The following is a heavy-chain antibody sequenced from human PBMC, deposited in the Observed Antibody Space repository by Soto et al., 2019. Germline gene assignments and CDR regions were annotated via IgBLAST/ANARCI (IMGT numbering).Heavy chain of an antibody. J-gene: IGHJ4*02. CDR1: VFSFNDARMG. CDR2: IFSNDEI. V-gene: IGHV2-26*01. Sequence: QVTLKECGPVLVNPTEPLTLTCTVSVFSFNDARMGVSWFRQPPGKALAWLAHIFSNDEISYTPLLKTRTSASRNTSKSPVVPTLPNVDPVRKGTYACARIRRHYVTSVLYIFDSWGQGMRVYVPS. D-gene: IGHD3-10*02. CDR3: ARIRRHYVTSVLYIFDS.